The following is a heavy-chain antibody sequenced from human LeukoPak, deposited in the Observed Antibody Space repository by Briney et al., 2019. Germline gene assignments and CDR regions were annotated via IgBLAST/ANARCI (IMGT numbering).Heavy chain of an antibody. D-gene: IGHD6-13*01. Sequence: GESLKISCKGSGYSFTSYWIGWVRQMPGKGLEWMGIIYPGDSDTRYSPSFQGQVTISADKSISTAYLQWSSLKASDTAMYYCARLGAAADDRKAGPYFDYWGQGTLVTVSS. J-gene: IGHJ4*02. CDR1: GYSFTSYW. CDR2: IYPGDSDT. CDR3: ARLGAAADDRKAGPYFDY. V-gene: IGHV5-51*01.